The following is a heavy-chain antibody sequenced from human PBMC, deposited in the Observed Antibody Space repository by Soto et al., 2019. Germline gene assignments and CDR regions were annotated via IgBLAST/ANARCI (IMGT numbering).Heavy chain of an antibody. J-gene: IGHJ4*02. CDR1: GFSINSYD. D-gene: IGHD4-17*01. Sequence: QVQLVQSGAALKKPGASVKVSCTASGFSINSYDMNWVRQATGQGLEWMGWMNPKSGNTGFAEKFQGRVKMTWNTSTGTVYLEISSLRPEDTAVYYCARGLVDSGGNCFDSWGQGTQVTVSS. CDR3: ARGLVDSGGNCFDS. V-gene: IGHV1-8*01. CDR2: MNPKSGNT.